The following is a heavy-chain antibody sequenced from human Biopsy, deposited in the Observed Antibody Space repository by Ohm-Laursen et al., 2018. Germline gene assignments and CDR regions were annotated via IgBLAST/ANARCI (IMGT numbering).Heavy chain of an antibody. D-gene: IGHD3-9*01. J-gene: IGHJ1*01. CDR3: ATKLTGYFHH. V-gene: IGHV1-69*13. CDR1: GGTFSNYG. CDR2: NIPILGTG. Sequence: VKISCKASGGTFSNYGVNWVRQAPGQGLEWLGGNIPILGTGNYAQKFQDRVTVAADTSTSTATMELRSLRSDDTAVYYCATKLTGYFHHWGQGTLVIVSS.